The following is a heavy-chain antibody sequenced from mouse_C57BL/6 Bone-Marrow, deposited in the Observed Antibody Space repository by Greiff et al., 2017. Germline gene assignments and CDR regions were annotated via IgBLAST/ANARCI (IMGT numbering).Heavy chain of an antibody. CDR3: ARAPLYYYGLY. Sequence: QVQLQQSGAELARPGASVKLSCKASGYTFTSYGISWVKQRTGQGLEWIGEIYPRSGNTYYNEKFKGKATLTADKSSSTAYMELRSLTSEDSAVYFCARAPLYYYGLYWGQGTTHTVST. CDR1: GYTFTSYG. V-gene: IGHV1-81*01. CDR2: IYPRSGNT. D-gene: IGHD1-1*01. J-gene: IGHJ2*01.